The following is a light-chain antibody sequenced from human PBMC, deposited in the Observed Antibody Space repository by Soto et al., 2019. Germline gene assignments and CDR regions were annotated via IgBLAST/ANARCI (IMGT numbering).Light chain of an antibody. V-gene: IGLV1-51*02. CDR3: GTWDSSLSAGGI. Sequence: QSVLTQPPSVSAAPGQTVTISCSGSSSNIGKNFVSWYQQLPGTAPQLLIYENNKRPSGIPDRFSGSKSGTSATLGTTGLQTGDEADYYCGTWDSSLSAGGIFGTGTKVTVL. J-gene: IGLJ1*01. CDR2: ENN. CDR1: SSNIGKNF.